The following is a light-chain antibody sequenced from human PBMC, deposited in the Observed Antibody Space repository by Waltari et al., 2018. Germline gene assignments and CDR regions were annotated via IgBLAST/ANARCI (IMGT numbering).Light chain of an antibody. CDR3: SSYAGSNNLV. V-gene: IGLV2-8*01. Sequence: QSALTQPPSASGSPGQSVTISCTGTSSDVGGYKFVSWYQQHPGRAPKLMIYEVNPRPSEVPDRFSGAKAGNTASLTVSGLQAEDEADYYCSSYAGSNNLVFGTGTKVTVL. J-gene: IGLJ1*01. CDR1: SSDVGGYKF. CDR2: EVN.